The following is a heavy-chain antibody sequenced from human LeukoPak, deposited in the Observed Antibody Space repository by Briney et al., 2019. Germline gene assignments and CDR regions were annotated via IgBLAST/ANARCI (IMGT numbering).Heavy chain of an antibody. D-gene: IGHD5-18*01. Sequence: ASVKVSCKASGYTFTGYYMHWVRQAPGQGLEWMGWMNPNSGNTGYAQKFQGRVTMTRNTSISTAYMALSSLRSEDTAVYYCARGRVTAMLHNWFDPWGQGTLVTVSS. CDR3: ARGRVTAMLHNWFDP. V-gene: IGHV1-8*02. CDR2: MNPNSGNT. CDR1: GYTFTGYY. J-gene: IGHJ5*02.